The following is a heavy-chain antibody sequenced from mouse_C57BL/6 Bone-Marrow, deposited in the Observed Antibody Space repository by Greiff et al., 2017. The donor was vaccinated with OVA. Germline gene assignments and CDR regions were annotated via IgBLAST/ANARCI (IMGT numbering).Heavy chain of an antibody. V-gene: IGHV1-5*01. CDR1: GYTFTSYW. CDR2: IYPGNSDT. D-gene: IGHD2-4*01. J-gene: IGHJ2*01. Sequence: VQLQQSGTVLARPGASVKMSCKTSGYTFTSYWMHWVKQRPGQGLEWIGAIYPGNSDTSYNQKFKGKAKLTAVTSASTAYMELSSLTNEDSAVYYCTRGGPTMIPRRYFDYWGQGTTLTVSS. CDR3: TRGGPTMIPRRYFDY.